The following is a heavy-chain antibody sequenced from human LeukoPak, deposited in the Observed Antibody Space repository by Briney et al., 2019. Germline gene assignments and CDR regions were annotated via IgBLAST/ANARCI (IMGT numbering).Heavy chain of an antibody. V-gene: IGHV1-2*02. J-gene: IGHJ4*02. CDR3: ARDYYDSSASDY. Sequence: WASVKVSCKASGYTFTGYYMHWVRQAPGQGLEWMGWINPNSGGTNYAQKFQGRVTMTRDTSISTAYMELSRLRSDDTAVYYCARDYYDSSASDYWGQGTLVTVSS. CDR1: GYTFTGYY. CDR2: INPNSGGT. D-gene: IGHD3-22*01.